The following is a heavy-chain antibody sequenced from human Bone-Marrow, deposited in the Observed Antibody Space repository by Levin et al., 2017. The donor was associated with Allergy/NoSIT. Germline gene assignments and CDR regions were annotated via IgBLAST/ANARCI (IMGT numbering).Heavy chain of an antibody. CDR2: IWYDGSNQ. J-gene: IGHJ4*02. D-gene: IGHD6-19*01. CDR1: GFTFSSYT. CDR3: ARDDSSRAGAGTLVGY. Sequence: GGSLRLSCATSGFTFSSYTMHWVRQAPGKGLEWVALIWYDGSNQFYGDSVKGRFSISKDNSKNTLYLQMSSLRPEDTAVYYCARDDSSRAGAGTLVGYWGRGTLVTVSS. V-gene: IGHV3-33*01.